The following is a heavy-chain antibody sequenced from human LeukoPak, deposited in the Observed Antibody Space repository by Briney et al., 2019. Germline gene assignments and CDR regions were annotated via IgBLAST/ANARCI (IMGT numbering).Heavy chain of an antibody. CDR3: AREVGDYDSSGYYVY. J-gene: IGHJ4*02. D-gene: IGHD3-22*01. CDR2: INPNSGGT. V-gene: IGHV1-2*02. CDR1: GYTFTGYY. Sequence: ASVKVSCKASGYTFTGYYMHWVRQAPGKGLEWMGWINPNSGGTNYAQKFQGRVTMTRDTSISTAYMELSRLRSDDTAVYYCAREVGDYDSSGYYVYWGQGTLVTVSS.